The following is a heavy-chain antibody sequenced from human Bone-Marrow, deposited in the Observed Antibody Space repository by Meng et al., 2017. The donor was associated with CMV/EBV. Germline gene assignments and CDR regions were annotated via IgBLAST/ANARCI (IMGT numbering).Heavy chain of an antibody. D-gene: IGHD3-3*01. CDR3: AKDRIAIFGVAVYYYYYGMDV. J-gene: IGHJ6*02. V-gene: IGHV4-34*01. CDR1: GGSFSGYY. Sequence: SETLSLTCAVYGGSFSGYYWSWIRQPPGKGLEWIGEINHSGSTNYNPSLKSRVTISVDTSKNQFSLKLSSVTAEDTAVYYCAKDRIAIFGVAVYYYYYGMDVWGQGTTVTVSS. CDR2: INHSGST.